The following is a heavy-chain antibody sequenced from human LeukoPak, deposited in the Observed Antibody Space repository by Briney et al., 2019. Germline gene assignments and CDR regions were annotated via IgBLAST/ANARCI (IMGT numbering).Heavy chain of an antibody. D-gene: IGHD6-13*01. CDR2: IGGSGGST. J-gene: IGHJ4*02. CDR1: GFTFSSYA. Sequence: GGSLRLSCAASGFTFSSYAMSWVRQAPGKGLEWVSSIGGSGGSTYYADSVKGRFTISRDNSKTTLYLQMNSLRAEDTAVYYCAKVETAAAATLRGFDYWGQGTLVTVSS. CDR3: AKVETAAAATLRGFDY. V-gene: IGHV3-23*01.